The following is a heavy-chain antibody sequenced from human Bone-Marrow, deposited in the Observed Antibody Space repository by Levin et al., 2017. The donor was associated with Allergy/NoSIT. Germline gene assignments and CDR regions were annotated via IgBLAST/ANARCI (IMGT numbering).Heavy chain of an antibody. Sequence: SGPTLVKPTQTLTLTCNLSGFSVSPTGVGVGWIRQPPGKALEWLALIYWDDDKTYSPSLESRLTITKDTSENQVVLRMSNMDPVDTATYYCAHKSMIGAFDMWGQGTLVTVSS. CDR3: AHKSMIGAFDM. V-gene: IGHV2-5*02. D-gene: IGHD2-21*01. CDR1: GFSVSPTGVG. J-gene: IGHJ3*02. CDR2: IYWDDDK.